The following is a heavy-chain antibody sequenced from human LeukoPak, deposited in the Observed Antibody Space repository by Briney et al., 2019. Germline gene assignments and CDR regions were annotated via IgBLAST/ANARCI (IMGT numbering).Heavy chain of an antibody. J-gene: IGHJ3*01. CDR2: IYYSGST. CDR1: GGSISSYY. Sequence: SETLSLTCTVAGGSISSYYWSWIRQPPGKGLEWIGYIYYSGSTNYNPSLKSRVTISVDTSKNQFSLKLSSVTAADTAMYYCARYNSGWKDAFDVWGQGTMVTVSS. V-gene: IGHV4-59*08. CDR3: ARYNSGWKDAFDV. D-gene: IGHD6-19*01.